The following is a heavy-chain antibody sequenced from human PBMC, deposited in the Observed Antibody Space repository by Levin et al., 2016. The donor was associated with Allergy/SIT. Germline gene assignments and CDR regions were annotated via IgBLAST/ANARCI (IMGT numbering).Heavy chain of an antibody. CDR2: IRRNGRDK. CDR1: GFSFDTYW. CDR3: ARDLGGWCSGGSCYSGRVFDY. V-gene: IGHV3-7*03. Sequence: GVLKISCAASGFSFDTYWMSWVRQAPGKGLEWVAIIRRNGRDKFYADSVRGRFSISRDNTQRSLFLQMNSLRVEDTALYYCARDLGGWCSGGSCYSGRVFDYWGQGTLVTVSS. J-gene: IGHJ4*02. D-gene: IGHD2-15*01.